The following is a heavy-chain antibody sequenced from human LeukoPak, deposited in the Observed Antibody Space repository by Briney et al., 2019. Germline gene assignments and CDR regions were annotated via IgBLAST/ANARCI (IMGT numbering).Heavy chain of an antibody. CDR1: GYTFTSYD. J-gene: IGHJ4*02. D-gene: IGHD6-13*01. CDR2: MNPNSGNT. V-gene: IGHV1-8*01. Sequence: ASVKVSCKASGYTFTSYDINWVRQATGQGLEWMGWMNPNSGNTGYAQKFQGRVTMTRNTSISTAHMELSSLRSGDTAVYYCARSIETLTYSSSWHFPVDYWGQGTLVTVSS. CDR3: ARSIETLTYSSSWHFPVDY.